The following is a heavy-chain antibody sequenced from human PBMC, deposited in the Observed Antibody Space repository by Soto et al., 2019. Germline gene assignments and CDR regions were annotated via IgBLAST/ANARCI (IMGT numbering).Heavy chain of an antibody. V-gene: IGHV4-39*07. D-gene: IGHD1-26*01. CDR2: IIYSGDI. Sequence: PSETLSLTCNVSGASISSYNYWGWFRQPPGKGLEWIGSIIYSGDIMYNPSLQSRLTLFVDTSKNQFSLKLSSVTAADTAVYYCARQNSGSYYGYYYYYYGMDVWGQGTTVTVSS. CDR3: ARQNSGSYYGYYYYYYGMDV. J-gene: IGHJ6*02. CDR1: GASISSYNY.